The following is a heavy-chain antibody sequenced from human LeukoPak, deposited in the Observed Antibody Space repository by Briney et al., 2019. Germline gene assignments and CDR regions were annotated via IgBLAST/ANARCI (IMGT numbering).Heavy chain of an antibody. V-gene: IGHV4-59*01. CDR3: AASALYYDFWSGYYINWFDP. CDR2: IYYSGST. Sequence: SETLSLTCTVSGGSISSYYWSWIRQPPGKGLEWIGYIYYSGSTNYNPSLKSRVTISVDTSKNQFSLKLSSVTAADTAVYYCAASALYYDFWSGYYINWFDPWGQGTLVTVSS. D-gene: IGHD3-3*01. J-gene: IGHJ5*02. CDR1: GGSISSYY.